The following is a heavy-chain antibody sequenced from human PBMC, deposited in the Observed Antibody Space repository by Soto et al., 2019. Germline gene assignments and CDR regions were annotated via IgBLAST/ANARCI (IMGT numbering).Heavy chain of an antibody. CDR2: ISVSAGST. J-gene: IGHJ4*02. V-gene: IGHV3-23*01. Sequence: LRLSCAASGFTFSSYAMTWVRQAPGKGLEWVSSISVSAGSTYYADSVKGRFTISRDNSKNTVYLQMNSLRVDDTAVYYCANGQYQLLYGSDWGQGTQVTVSS. CDR1: GFTFSSYA. CDR3: ANGQYQLLYGSD. D-gene: IGHD2-2*02.